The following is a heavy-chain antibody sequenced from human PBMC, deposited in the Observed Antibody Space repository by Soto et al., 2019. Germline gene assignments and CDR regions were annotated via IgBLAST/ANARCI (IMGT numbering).Heavy chain of an antibody. D-gene: IGHD5-12*01. Sequence: ASVKVSCKASGYTFTSYYMHWVRQAPGQGLEWMGIINPSGGSTSYAQKFQGRVTMTRDTSKNRFYLRLSSVTAADTAVYYCASAPGFNLFDSWGQGTLVTVSS. J-gene: IGHJ4*02. V-gene: IGHV1-46*01. CDR2: INPSGGST. CDR1: GYTFTSYY. CDR3: ASAPGFNLFDS.